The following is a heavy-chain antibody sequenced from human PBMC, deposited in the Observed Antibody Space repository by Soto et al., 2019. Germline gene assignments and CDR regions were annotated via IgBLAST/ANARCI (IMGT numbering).Heavy chain of an antibody. Sequence: ESGGGVVQPGRSLRLSCAASGFTFSSYAMHWVRQAPGKGLEWVAVISYDGSNKYYADSVKGRFTISRDNSKNTLYLQMNSLRAEDTAVYYCARDRSGSYPWGENFDYWGQGTLVTVSS. CDR1: GFTFSSYA. J-gene: IGHJ4*02. V-gene: IGHV3-30-3*01. CDR2: ISYDGSNK. D-gene: IGHD1-26*01. CDR3: ARDRSGSYPWGENFDY.